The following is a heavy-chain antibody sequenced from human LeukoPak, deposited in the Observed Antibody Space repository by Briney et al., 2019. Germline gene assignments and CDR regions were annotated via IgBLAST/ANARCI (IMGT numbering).Heavy chain of an antibody. CDR2: ISGSGGST. CDR1: GFIFSSYA. V-gene: IGHV3-23*01. CDR3: ARTITMVRSYYYGMDV. J-gene: IGHJ6*02. Sequence: GGSLRLSCAASGFIFSSYAMSWVRQAPGKGLEWVSAISGSGGSTYYADSVKGRFTISRDNSKNTLYLQMNSLRAEDTAVYYCARTITMVRSYYYGMDVWGQGTTVTVSS. D-gene: IGHD3-10*01.